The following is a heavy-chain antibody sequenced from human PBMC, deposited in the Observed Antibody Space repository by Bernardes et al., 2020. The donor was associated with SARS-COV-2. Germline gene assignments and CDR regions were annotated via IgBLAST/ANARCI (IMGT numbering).Heavy chain of an antibody. D-gene: IGHD3-10*01. J-gene: IGHJ2*01. CDR1: GGSLSDDDW. CDR3: ARDLSHLVRRGFDL. CDR2: IHHTGST. V-gene: IGHV4-4*02. Sequence: SEPLSLICAVSGGSLSDDDWWSCVSQPPGKGLQWIGEIHHTGSTNYNPSLKSRVTISVDRSQNQFSLNLSSVTPADTAVYYCARDLSHLVRRGFDLWGRGTLVTVSS.